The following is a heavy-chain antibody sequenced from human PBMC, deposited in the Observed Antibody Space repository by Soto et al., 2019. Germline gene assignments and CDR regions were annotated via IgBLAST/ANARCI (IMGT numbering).Heavy chain of an antibody. Sequence: EVQLVESGGGLVQPGRSLRLSCAAIGFTFEDHAMHWIRQVPGKGLEWVAGINWNSGITGYADSVKGRFTISRDNANKSLHLEMNSLKTEDTAFYYCANGRGALTVVSNWFDPWGQGTLVTVSS. CDR2: INWNSGIT. J-gene: IGHJ5*02. D-gene: IGHD3-22*01. CDR1: GFTFEDHA. V-gene: IGHV3-9*01. CDR3: ANGRGALTVVSNWFDP.